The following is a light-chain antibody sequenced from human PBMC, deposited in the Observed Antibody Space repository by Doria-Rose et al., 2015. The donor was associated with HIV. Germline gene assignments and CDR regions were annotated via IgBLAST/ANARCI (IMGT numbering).Light chain of an antibody. CDR2: DGS. V-gene: IGKV3-20*01. CDR1: QSFSSTY. CDR3: LQYGTSWT. Sequence: EIVLTQSPGTLSLSPGEIATPSCRASQSFSSTYLAWYQQNPGQAPSLLIYDGSTRATGIPDGFSASGSGTDFTLTINRLEPEDFALYYCLQYGTSWTFGQGTKVEI. J-gene: IGKJ1*01.